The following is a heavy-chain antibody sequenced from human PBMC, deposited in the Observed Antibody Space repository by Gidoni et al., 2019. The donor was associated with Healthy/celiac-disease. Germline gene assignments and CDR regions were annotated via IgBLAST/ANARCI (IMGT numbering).Heavy chain of an antibody. D-gene: IGHD6-19*01. CDR3: ARELRRYSSGWYYFDY. J-gene: IGHJ4*02. CDR2: IIPIFGTA. Sequence: QVQLVQSGAEVKKPGSSVKVSCKASGGTFRSYAISWVRQAPGQGLEWMGGIIPIFGTANYAQKFQGRVTITADESTSTAYMELSSLRSEDTAVYYCARELRRYSSGWYYFDYWGQGTLVTVSS. V-gene: IGHV1-69*01. CDR1: GGTFRSYA.